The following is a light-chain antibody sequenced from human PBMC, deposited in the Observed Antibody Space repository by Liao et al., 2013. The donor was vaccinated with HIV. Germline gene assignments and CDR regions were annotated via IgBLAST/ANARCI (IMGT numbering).Light chain of an antibody. CDR2: QDD. J-gene: IGLJ1*01. CDR1: KLGDKY. CDR3: QAWDNNYFV. V-gene: IGLV3-1*01. Sequence: SYELTQPPSVSVSPGQTASITCSGDKLGDKYASWYQQKPGQSPMVVIYQDDKRPSGIPERFSGSNSGNTATLTISGTQSLDEADYYCQAWDNNYFVFGTGTKVTVL.